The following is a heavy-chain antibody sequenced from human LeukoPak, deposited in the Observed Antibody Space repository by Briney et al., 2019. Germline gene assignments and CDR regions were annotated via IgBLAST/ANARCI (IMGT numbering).Heavy chain of an antibody. CDR3: ARDLDGYNGY. CDR2: ISGSGGST. J-gene: IGHJ4*02. V-gene: IGHV3-23*01. Sequence: GGSLRLSCAASGFTFSSYAMSWVRQAPGKGLEWVSAISGSGGSTYYADSVKGRFTISRDNAKNSLYLQMNSLRAEDTAVYYCARDLDGYNGYWGQGTLVTVSS. D-gene: IGHD5-24*01. CDR1: GFTFSSYA.